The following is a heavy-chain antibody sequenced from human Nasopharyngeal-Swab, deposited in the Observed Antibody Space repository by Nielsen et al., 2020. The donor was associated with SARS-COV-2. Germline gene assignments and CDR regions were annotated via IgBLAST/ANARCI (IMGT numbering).Heavy chain of an antibody. CDR2: ISGGTGGT. Sequence: GGSLRLSCAASGFTFSSYVMSWVRQAPGKGLEWVSAISGGTGGTFYADSVKGRFTISRDNSKNTLFLQMNSLRAEDTAVYYCAKDYIRRGSNWGQGTLVTVSS. CDR3: AKDYIRRGSN. V-gene: IGHV3-23*01. CDR1: GFTFSSYV. J-gene: IGHJ4*02. D-gene: IGHD2-15*01.